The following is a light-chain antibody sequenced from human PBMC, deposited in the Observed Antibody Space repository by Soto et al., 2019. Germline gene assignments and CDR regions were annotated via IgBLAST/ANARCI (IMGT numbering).Light chain of an antibody. J-gene: IGLJ1*01. Sequence: QSVLTQPASVSGSPGQSITISCTGTSSDVGGYKYVSWYQHHPGKAPKLIIYEVTSRPSGVSNRFSGSKSGNAASLTISGLQAEDEADYYCSSYTSSSTLYVLGSGTKVTVL. CDR3: SSYTSSSTLYV. V-gene: IGLV2-14*01. CDR2: EVT. CDR1: SSDVGGYKY.